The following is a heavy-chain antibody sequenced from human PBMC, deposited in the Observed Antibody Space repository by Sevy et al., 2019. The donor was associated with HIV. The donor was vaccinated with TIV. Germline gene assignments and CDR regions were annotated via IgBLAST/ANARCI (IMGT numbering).Heavy chain of an antibody. Sequence: GGSRRLSCAASGFTFSSYAMSWVRQAPGKGLEWVSATSGSGGSTYYADSVKGRFTISRDNSKNTVYLQMNSLRAEDTAIYYCAKDLGDTTVRAFYFDHWGQGTLVTVSS. J-gene: IGHJ4*02. CDR2: TSGSGGST. CDR1: GFTFSSYA. V-gene: IGHV3-23*01. CDR3: AKDLGDTTVRAFYFDH. D-gene: IGHD1-1*01.